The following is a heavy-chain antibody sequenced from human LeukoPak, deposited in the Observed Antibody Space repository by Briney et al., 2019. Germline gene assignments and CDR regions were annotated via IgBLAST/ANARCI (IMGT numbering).Heavy chain of an antibody. Sequence: GGSLRLSCAASGFTFSSYGMHWVRQAPGKGLEWVAVIWYDGSNKYYADSVKGRFTISRDNSKNTLYLQMNSLRAEDTAVYYCAKSQAMVRGVIGYWGQGTLVTVSS. V-gene: IGHV3-33*06. D-gene: IGHD3-10*01. CDR1: GFTFSSYG. J-gene: IGHJ4*02. CDR2: IWYDGSNK. CDR3: AKSQAMVRGVIGY.